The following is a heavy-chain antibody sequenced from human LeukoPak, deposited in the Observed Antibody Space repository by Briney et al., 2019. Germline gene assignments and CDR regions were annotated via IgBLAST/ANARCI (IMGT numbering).Heavy chain of an antibody. CDR1: GYTFTSYD. CDR3: ARINSYYYDMDV. CDR2: TNPNSGNT. V-gene: IGHV1-8*01. Sequence: ASVKVSCKASGYTFTSYDINWVRQATGQGLEWMGWTNPNSGNTGYAQKFQGRVTMTRNTSISTAYMELSSLRSEATAVYHCARINSYYYDMDVWGKGTTVTISS. J-gene: IGHJ6*03.